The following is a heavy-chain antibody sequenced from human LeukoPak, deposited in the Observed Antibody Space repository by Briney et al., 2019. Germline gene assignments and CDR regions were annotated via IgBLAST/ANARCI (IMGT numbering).Heavy chain of an antibody. CDR3: ARGGSYLSAFDI. V-gene: IGHV3-23*01. CDR1: GFTFSIYA. J-gene: IGHJ3*02. Sequence: PGGSLRLSCAASGFTFSIYAMSWVRQAPGKGLEWVSAINGSGGSTYYADSVKGRFTISRDNSKNTLYLQMNSLRAEDTAVYYCARGGSYLSAFDIWGQGTMVTVSS. CDR2: INGSGGST. D-gene: IGHD1-26*01.